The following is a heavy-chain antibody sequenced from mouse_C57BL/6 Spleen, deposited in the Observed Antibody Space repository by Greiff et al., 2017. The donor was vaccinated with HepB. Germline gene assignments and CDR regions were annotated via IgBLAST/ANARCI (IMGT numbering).Heavy chain of an antibody. CDR2: ISSGSSTI. V-gene: IGHV5-17*01. CDR3: AGISRAMDY. Sequence: EVKLVESGGGLVRPGGSLKLSCAASGFTFSDYGMHWVRQAPEKGLEWVAYISSGSSTIYYADTVKGRFTISRDNAKNTLFLQMTSLRSEDTAMYYCAGISRAMDYWGQGTSVTVSS. D-gene: IGHD3-3*01. J-gene: IGHJ4*01. CDR1: GFTFSDYG.